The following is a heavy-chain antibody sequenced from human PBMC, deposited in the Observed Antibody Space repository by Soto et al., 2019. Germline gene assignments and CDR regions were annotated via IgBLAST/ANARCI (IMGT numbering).Heavy chain of an antibody. D-gene: IGHD1-26*01. CDR3: ARGRGGATRYYYYGMDV. CDR2: VNHSGST. J-gene: IGHJ6*02. CDR1: GGSFSGYY. V-gene: IGHV4-34*01. Sequence: SETLSLTCAVYGGSFSGYYWSWIRQPPGKGLEWIGEVNHSGSTNYNPSLKSRVTISVDTSKNQFSLKLSSVTAADTAVYYCARGRGGATRYYYYGMDVWGQGTTVTVSS.